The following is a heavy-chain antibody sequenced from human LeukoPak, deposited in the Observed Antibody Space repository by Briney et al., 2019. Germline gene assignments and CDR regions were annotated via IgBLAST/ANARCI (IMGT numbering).Heavy chain of an antibody. CDR1: GFTFINYY. D-gene: IGHD4/OR15-4a*01. V-gene: IGHV1-46*01. J-gene: IGHJ4*02. CDR2: INLSGGST. CDR3: ARDLDYGEKSEDY. Sequence: GASVTVSFTASGFTFINYYMHWVRQAPGQGLEWLGIINLSGGSTHYPQKFQDRVTMTRDTSTSTVYMELSSLRSEDTAVYYCARDLDYGEKSEDYWGQGTLVTVSS.